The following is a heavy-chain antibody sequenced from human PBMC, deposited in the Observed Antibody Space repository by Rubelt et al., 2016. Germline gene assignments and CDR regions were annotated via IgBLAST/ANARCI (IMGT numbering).Heavy chain of an antibody. J-gene: IGHJ4*02. CDR3: ARHPDKGAYYPYFGDY. CDR2: IYPGDSDT. D-gene: IGHD3-10*01. CDR1: GYSFTSYW. V-gene: IGHV5-51*01. Sequence: EVQLVQSGAEVKKPGESLKISCKGSGYSFTSYWIGWVRQMPGKGLEWMGIIYPGDSDTRYSPSYQRQVTNTAEKSNSTACVRWSSLKASENSMDYGARHPDKGAYYPYFGDYWSQGTLFTVSS.